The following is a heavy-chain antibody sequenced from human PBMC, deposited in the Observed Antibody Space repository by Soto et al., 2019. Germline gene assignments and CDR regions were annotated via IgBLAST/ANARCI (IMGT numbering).Heavy chain of an antibody. D-gene: IGHD3-16*01. J-gene: IGHJ3*02. CDR2: INAGNGNT. CDR3: ARVMEAAVFWGESAFDI. V-gene: IGHV1-3*01. CDR1: GYTFTSYA. Sequence: EASVKVSCKASGYTFTSYAMHWVRQAPGQKLERIGRINAGNGNTKYSQKFQGRVTITRDTSASTAYMELSSLRSEDTAVYYCARVMEAAVFWGESAFDIWGQGTMVTVSS.